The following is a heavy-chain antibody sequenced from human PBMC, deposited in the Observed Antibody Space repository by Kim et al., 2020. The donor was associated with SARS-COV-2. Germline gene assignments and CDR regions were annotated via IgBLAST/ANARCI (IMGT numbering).Heavy chain of an antibody. CDR2: ISAYNGNT. D-gene: IGHD3-22*01. J-gene: IGHJ6*02. CDR3: ARVGITSDSSGYYYVRGYGGYYYGMDV. V-gene: IGHV1-18*01. Sequence: ASVKVSCKASGYTFTSYGISWVRQAPGQGLEWMGWISAYNGNTNYAQKLQGRVTMTTDTSTSTAYMELRSLRSDDTAVYYCARVGITSDSSGYYYVRGYGGYYYGMDVWGQGTTVTVSS. CDR1: GYTFTSYG.